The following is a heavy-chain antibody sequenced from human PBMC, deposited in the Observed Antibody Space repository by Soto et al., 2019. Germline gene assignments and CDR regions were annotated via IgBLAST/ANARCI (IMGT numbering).Heavy chain of an antibody. J-gene: IGHJ6*03. CDR1: GGSISSYY. Sequence: QVQLQESGPGLVKPSETLSLTCTVSGGSISSYYWSWIRQPPGKGLEWIGYIYYSGSTNYNPSLKSRVTISVDTSKNQFSLKLSSVTAADTAVYYCARGGRGSSWYEYYYYYMDVWGKGTTVTVSS. CDR3: ARGGRGSSWYEYYYYYMDV. V-gene: IGHV4-59*01. CDR2: IYYSGST. D-gene: IGHD6-13*01.